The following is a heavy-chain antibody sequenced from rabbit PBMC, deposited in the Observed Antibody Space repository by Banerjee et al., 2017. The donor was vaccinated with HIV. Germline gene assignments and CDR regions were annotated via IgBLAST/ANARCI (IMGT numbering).Heavy chain of an antibody. CDR1: GFYFSIGAV. D-gene: IGHD4-1*01. CDR3: ARDLAGVIGWNFNL. Sequence: QEQLVESGGGLVQPEGSLTLTCTASGFYFSIGAVSWVRQAPGKGLEWIGCIYSASSCNTVYASLAKGRFTISTTSSTTVTLQMTSLTAADTATYFCARDLAGVIGWNFNLWGPGTLVTVS. J-gene: IGHJ4*01. CDR2: IYSASSCNT. V-gene: IGHV1S45*01.